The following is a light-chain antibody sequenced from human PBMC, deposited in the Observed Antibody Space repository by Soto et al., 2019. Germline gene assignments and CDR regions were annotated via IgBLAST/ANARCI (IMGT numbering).Light chain of an antibody. CDR3: HQYNHWLTWT. V-gene: IGKV3-15*01. J-gene: IGKJ1*01. CDR2: GAS. CDR1: QSISSD. Sequence: EIVLTQSPATLSLSPGERATLSCRASQSISSDVAWYQQKPGQAPRLLIYGASTTATGIPARFSGSGSGTEFTLTISSLQSEDFAVYYGHQYNHWLTWTFGQGTKVDIK.